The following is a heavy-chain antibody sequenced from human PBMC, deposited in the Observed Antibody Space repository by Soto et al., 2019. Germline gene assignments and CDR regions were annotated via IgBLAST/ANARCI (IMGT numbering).Heavy chain of an antibody. Sequence: GSLRLSCAVSGFTFSSYAMSWVRQAPGKGLEWVSVISVSGGTTYYADSVKGRFTISRDNSKNTLYLQMDSLRVEDTAVYYCAKSPYYYYMDVWGKGTTVTVSS. V-gene: IGHV3-23*01. CDR1: GFTFSSYA. CDR2: ISVSGGTT. J-gene: IGHJ6*03. D-gene: IGHD3-16*01. CDR3: AKSPYYYYMDV.